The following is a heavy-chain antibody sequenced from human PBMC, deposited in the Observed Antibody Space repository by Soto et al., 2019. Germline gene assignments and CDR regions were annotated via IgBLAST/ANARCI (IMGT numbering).Heavy chain of an antibody. J-gene: IGHJ5*01. CDR1: GYAFSGYR. Sequence: QVQLVQSGAEMKQPGASVKVSCKTSGYAFSGYRLSWVRQGPGQGLEWMGWISGYNGNTDYAQKFQGRVTRTTDTSTSTAYMELRRLRADDTAVYYCARDLGPPNWFDSWGQGTLVTVSS. CDR3: ARDLGPPNWFDS. CDR2: ISGYNGNT. V-gene: IGHV1-18*01. D-gene: IGHD2-8*01.